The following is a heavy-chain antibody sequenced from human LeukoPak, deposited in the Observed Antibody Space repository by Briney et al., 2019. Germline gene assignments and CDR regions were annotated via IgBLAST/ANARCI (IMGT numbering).Heavy chain of an antibody. V-gene: IGHV3-7*01. Sequence: PGGSLRLSCEASGFSMSVYWMSWVRQAPGKGLEWVGNIKQDGSERNYVDSVKGRFTISRDNAKKSLYLQMDSLRAEDAAVYYCARDWGAYYHFFDYWGQGTLLTVSS. D-gene: IGHD3-22*01. CDR1: GFSMSVYW. CDR3: ARDWGAYYHFFDY. J-gene: IGHJ4*02. CDR2: IKQDGSER.